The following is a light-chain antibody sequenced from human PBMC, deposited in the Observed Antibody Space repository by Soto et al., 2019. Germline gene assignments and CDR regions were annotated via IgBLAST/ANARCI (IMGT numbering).Light chain of an antibody. Sequence: EIVMTQSPATLSVSPGERATLSCRASQSVGSNLAWYQQKPGQAPRLLIYGASTRATGIPARFSGSGSRTEFTLTISSLHSEAFVIYFWRKYNNWPPDRTFGQGTKVEIK. V-gene: IGKV3-15*01. CDR1: QSVGSN. J-gene: IGKJ1*01. CDR3: RKYNNWPPDRT. CDR2: GAS.